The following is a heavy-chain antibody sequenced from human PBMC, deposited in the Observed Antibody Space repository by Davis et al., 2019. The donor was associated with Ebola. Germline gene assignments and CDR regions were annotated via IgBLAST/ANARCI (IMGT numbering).Heavy chain of an antibody. D-gene: IGHD3-22*01. CDR2: IYYSGST. CDR1: GGSISSYY. Sequence: SETLSLTCTVSGGSISSYYWSWIRQPPGKGLERIGYIYYSGSTNYNPSLKSRVTISVDTSKNQFSLKLSSVTAADTAVYYCARGVSDYYYDSSGYYSRLSNFDYWGQGTLVTVSS. CDR3: ARGVSDYYYDSSGYYSRLSNFDY. J-gene: IGHJ4*02. V-gene: IGHV4-59*01.